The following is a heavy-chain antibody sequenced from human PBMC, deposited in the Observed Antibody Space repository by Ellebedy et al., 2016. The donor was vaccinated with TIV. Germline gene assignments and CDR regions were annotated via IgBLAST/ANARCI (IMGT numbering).Heavy chain of an antibody. V-gene: IGHV4-59*01. CDR3: ARTNAFDI. Sequence: SETLSLTCTVSGASINSYSCSWIRQPPGKGLEYIGYIYYSGKANYDPSLKSRVTISVDRAKRQFSLRLTSVTAADTAVYYCARTNAFDIWGRGTMVTVSS. CDR2: IYYSGKA. CDR1: GASINSYS. J-gene: IGHJ3*02.